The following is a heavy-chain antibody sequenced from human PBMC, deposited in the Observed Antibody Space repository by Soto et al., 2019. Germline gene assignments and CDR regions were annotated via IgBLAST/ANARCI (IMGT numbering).Heavy chain of an antibody. CDR1: GGTLSSYT. V-gene: IGHV1-69*02. J-gene: IGHJ5*02. D-gene: IGHD3-10*01. Sequence: ASVEVCWKASGGTLSSYTMSWVRQAPGQGLEWMGRIIPILGIANYAQKFQGRVTITADKSTSTAYMELSSLRSEDTAVYYCARIRYYGSGNYPWSWGQGTLVTVSS. CDR3: ARIRYYGSGNYPWS. CDR2: IIPILGIA.